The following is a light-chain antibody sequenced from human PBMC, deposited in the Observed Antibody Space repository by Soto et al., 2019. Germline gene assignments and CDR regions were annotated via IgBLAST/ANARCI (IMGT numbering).Light chain of an antibody. Sequence: IVLTQSPDTLSLSPGERATLSCRASQSVGSSYLAWYQQKPGQAPRLLIYGASSRATGIPDRFSGSGSGTDFTLTISRLEPEDFAVYYCQQYGSSPWTFGQGTKVDIK. CDR1: QSVGSSY. CDR3: QQYGSSPWT. V-gene: IGKV3-20*01. CDR2: GAS. J-gene: IGKJ1*01.